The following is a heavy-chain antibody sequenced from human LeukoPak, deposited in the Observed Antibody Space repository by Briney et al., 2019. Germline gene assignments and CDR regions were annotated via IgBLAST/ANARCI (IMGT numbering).Heavy chain of an antibody. J-gene: IGHJ4*02. CDR3: AKDGTWIQLWLAY. V-gene: IGHV3-23*01. D-gene: IGHD5-18*01. CDR1: GFTFTSYV. Sequence: GGSLRLSCVASGFTFTSYVMSWVRQAPGKGLEWVSAISGSGGSTCYADSVKGRFTMPRDNSKNTLYLQMNSLRAEDTAVYYCAKDGTWIQLWLAYWGQGTLVTVSS. CDR2: ISGSGGST.